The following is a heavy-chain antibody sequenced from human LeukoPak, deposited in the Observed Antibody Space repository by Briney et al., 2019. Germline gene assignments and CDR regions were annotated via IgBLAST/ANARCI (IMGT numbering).Heavy chain of an antibody. CDR3: ARGPSCSSTSCLGY. Sequence: PGGSLRLSCAASGFTVSSNYMSWVRQAPGKGLEWVSVIYSGGSTYYADSVKGRFTISRDNSKNTLYLQMNSLRAEDTAVYYCARGPSCSSTSCLGYWGQGTLVTVSS. V-gene: IGHV3-66*02. CDR2: IYSGGST. J-gene: IGHJ4*02. CDR1: GFTVSSNY. D-gene: IGHD2-2*01.